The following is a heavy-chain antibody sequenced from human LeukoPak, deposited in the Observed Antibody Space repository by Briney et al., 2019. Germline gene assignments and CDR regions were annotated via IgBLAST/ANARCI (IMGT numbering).Heavy chain of an antibody. CDR3: ARDKLNYDFWSGATLDAFDI. V-gene: IGHV4-59*12. CDR1: GGSISSYY. CDR2: IYYSGST. J-gene: IGHJ3*02. D-gene: IGHD3-3*01. Sequence: PSETLSLTCTVSGGSISSYYWSWIRQPPGKGLEWIGYIYYSGSTNYNPSLKSRVTISVDTSKNQFSLKLSSVTAADTAVYYCARDKLNYDFWSGATLDAFDIWGQGTMVTVSS.